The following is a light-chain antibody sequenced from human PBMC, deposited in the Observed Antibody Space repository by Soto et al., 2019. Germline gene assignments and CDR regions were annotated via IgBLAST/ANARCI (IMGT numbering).Light chain of an antibody. J-gene: IGLJ3*02. CDR2: ANN. Sequence: QSVLTQPPSVSGAPGQRVTISCTGSTSNTGAGYDVHWYRHLPGTAPKLLIYANNNRPSGVPDRFSGSKSGTSASLAITGLQPEDEADYYCQSFDSSLSGWVFGGGTKLTVL. CDR1: TSNTGAGYD. CDR3: QSFDSSLSGWV. V-gene: IGLV1-40*01.